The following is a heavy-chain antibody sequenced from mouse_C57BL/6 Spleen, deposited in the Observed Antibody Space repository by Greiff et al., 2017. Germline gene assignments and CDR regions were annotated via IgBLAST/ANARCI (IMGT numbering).Heavy chain of an antibody. CDR2: INPSNGGT. CDR3: ARWGGNYYFDY. CDR1: GYTFTSYW. D-gene: IGHD2-1*01. V-gene: IGHV1-53*01. Sequence: QVHVKQPGTELVKPGASVKLSCKASGYTFTSYWMHWVKQRPGQGLEWIGNINPSNGGTNYNEKFKSKATLTVDKSSSTAYMQLSSLTSEDSAVYYCARWGGNYYFDYWGQGTTLTVSS. J-gene: IGHJ2*01.